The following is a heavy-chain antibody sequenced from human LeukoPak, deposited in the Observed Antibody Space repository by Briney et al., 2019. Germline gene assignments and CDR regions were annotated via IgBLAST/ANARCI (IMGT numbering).Heavy chain of an antibody. CDR1: GFTFSSYA. Sequence: GGSLRLSCAASGFTFSSYAMNWVRQAPGKGLEWVSSISSSSSYIYYADSVKGRFTISRDNSKNTLYLQMNSLRAEDTAVYYCAKHNIDYWGQGTLVTASS. CDR3: AKHNIDY. V-gene: IGHV3-23*01. CDR2: ISSSSSYI. D-gene: IGHD1-1*01. J-gene: IGHJ4*02.